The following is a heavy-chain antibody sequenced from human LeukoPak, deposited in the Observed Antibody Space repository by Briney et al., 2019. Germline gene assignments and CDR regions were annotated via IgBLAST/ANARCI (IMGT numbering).Heavy chain of an antibody. J-gene: IGHJ4*02. CDR2: ISYDGSNK. CDR1: GFTFSSYA. CDR3: ARNYYYGSGVFDY. V-gene: IGHV3-30*04. Sequence: GGSLRLSCAASGFTFSSYAMHWVRQAPGKGLEWVAVISYDGSNKYYADSVKGRFTISRDNSKSTLYLQMNSLRAEDTAVYYCARNYYYGSGVFDYWGQGTLVTVPS. D-gene: IGHD3-10*01.